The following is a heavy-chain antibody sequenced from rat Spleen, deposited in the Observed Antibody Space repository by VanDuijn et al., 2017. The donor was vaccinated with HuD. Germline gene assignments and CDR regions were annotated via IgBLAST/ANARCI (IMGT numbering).Heavy chain of an antibody. D-gene: IGHD1-6*01. J-gene: IGHJ3*01. CDR3: ARGGYTTDYFYVGWFAY. V-gene: IGHV5-25*01. CDR1: GLSFSNYD. CDR2: ISYDGTAT. Sequence: EVQLVESGGGLVQPGRSMKLSCAASGLSFSNYDMAWVRQAPTKGLEWVASISYDGTATYYPESVKGRFSLSRDNAKSTLYLQMGSLRSEDTATYYCARGGYTTDYFYVGWFAYWGQGTLVTVSS.